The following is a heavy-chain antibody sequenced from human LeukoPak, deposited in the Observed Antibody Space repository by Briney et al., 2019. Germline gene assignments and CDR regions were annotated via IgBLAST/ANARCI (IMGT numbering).Heavy chain of an antibody. D-gene: IGHD1-26*01. Sequence: SETLSLTCAVYGGSFSGYYWSWIRQPPGKGLEWIGEINHSGSTNYNPSLKSRVTISVDTSKNQFSLRLSSVTAADTAVYYCARVPVGATGVDYWGQGTLVTVSS. J-gene: IGHJ4*02. CDR3: ARVPVGATGVDY. CDR1: GGSFSGYY. CDR2: INHSGST. V-gene: IGHV4-34*01.